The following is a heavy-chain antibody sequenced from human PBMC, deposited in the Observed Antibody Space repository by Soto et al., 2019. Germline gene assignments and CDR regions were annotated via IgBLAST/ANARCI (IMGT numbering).Heavy chain of an antibody. V-gene: IGHV3-30-3*01. CDR2: ISYDGSNK. J-gene: IGHJ6*02. CDR3: ARDKARGLWFGEKRGDGMDV. Sequence: GGSLRLSCAASGFTFSSYAMHWVRQAPGKGLEWVAVISYDGSNKYYADSVKGRFTISRDNSKNTLYLQMNSLRAEDTAVYYCARDKARGLWFGEKRGDGMDVWGQGTTVTVSS. D-gene: IGHD3-10*01. CDR1: GFTFSSYA.